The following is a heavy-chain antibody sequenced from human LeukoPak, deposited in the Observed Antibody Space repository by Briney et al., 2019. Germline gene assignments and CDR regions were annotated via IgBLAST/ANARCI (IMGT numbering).Heavy chain of an antibody. V-gene: IGHV3-33*01. J-gene: IGHJ4*02. Sequence: SCKASGYTFTGYYMHWVRQAPGKGLEWVAYIWYDGSDEDYADSVKGRFTISRDNSRNTLYLQMNSLRAEDTAVYYCARYTTGHGFDFWGQGTLVTVSS. CDR1: GYTFTGYY. CDR2: IWYDGSDE. D-gene: IGHD6-19*01. CDR3: ARYTTGHGFDF.